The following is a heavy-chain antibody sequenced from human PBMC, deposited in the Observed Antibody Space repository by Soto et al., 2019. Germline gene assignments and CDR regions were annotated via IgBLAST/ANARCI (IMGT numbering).Heavy chain of an antibody. D-gene: IGHD3-10*01. CDR1: GFTFSSYA. Sequence: GGSLRLSCAASGFTFSSYAMSWVRQAPGKGLEWVSAISGSGGSTYYADSVKGRFTISRDNSKNTLYLQMNSLRAEDTAVYYCAKVIRITMVRGVITRRVGMDYYYYGMDVWGQGTTVTVSS. CDR2: ISGSGGST. V-gene: IGHV3-23*01. J-gene: IGHJ6*02. CDR3: AKVIRITMVRGVITRRVGMDYYYYGMDV.